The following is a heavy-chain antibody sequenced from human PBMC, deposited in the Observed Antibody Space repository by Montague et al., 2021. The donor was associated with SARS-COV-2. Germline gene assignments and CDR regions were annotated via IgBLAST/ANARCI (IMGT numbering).Heavy chain of an antibody. D-gene: IGHD1-7*01. CDR1: GFTVSSNY. CDR3: ARGPFDWNYLDYYYYMDV. CDR2: IYSGGST. Sequence: SVRLSCLASGFTVSSNYMSWVRQAPGKGLEWVSVIYSGGSTYYAXSVKGRFTISRHNSKNTLYLQMNSLRAEDTAVYYCARGPFDWNYLDYYYYMDVWGKGTTVTVSS. V-gene: IGHV3-53*04. J-gene: IGHJ6*03.